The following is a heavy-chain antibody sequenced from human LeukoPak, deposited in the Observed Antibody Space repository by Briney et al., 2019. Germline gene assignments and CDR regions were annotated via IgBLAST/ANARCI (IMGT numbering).Heavy chain of an antibody. Sequence: GGSLRLSCAASGFMFSSNWMSWVRLAPGKGLEWVANIKEDGTETYYVDSVKGRFTISRDNAKNTLYLQMNSLRAEDTAVYYCARLGSQGGVAALDYWGQGTLVTVSS. V-gene: IGHV3-7*01. D-gene: IGHD6-25*01. J-gene: IGHJ4*02. CDR3: ARLGSQGGVAALDY. CDR1: GFMFSSNW. CDR2: IKEDGTET.